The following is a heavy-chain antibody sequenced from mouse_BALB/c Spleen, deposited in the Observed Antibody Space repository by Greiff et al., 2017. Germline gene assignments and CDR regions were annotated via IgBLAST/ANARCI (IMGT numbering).Heavy chain of an antibody. CDR1: GYAFTNYL. J-gene: IGHJ2*01. Sequence: QVQLQHSGAELVRPGTSVKVSCKASGYAFTNYLIEWVKQRPGQGLEWIGVINPGSGGTNYNEKFKGKATLTADKSSSTAYMQLSSLTSDDSAVYFCARLVGSYYGYEGYWGQGTTLTVSS. V-gene: IGHV1-54*03. CDR2: INPGSGGT. D-gene: IGHD2-2*01. CDR3: ARLVGSYYGYEGY.